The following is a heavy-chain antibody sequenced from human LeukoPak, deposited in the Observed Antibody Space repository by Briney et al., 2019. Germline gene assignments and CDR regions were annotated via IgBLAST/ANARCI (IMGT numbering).Heavy chain of an antibody. D-gene: IGHD3-10*01. V-gene: IGHV1-18*01. CDR2: ISAYNGNT. CDR1: GYTFTSYG. Sequence: ASVKVSCKASGYTFTSYGISWVRQAPGQGLEWMGWISAYNGNTIYAQKVQGRVTMTTDTSTSTAYMELRSLRSDDTTVYYCARDLGSYSVDYWGQGTLVTVSS. CDR3: ARDLGSYSVDY. J-gene: IGHJ4*02.